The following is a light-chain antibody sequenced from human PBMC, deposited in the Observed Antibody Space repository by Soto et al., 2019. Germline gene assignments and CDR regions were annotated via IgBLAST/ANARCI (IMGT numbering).Light chain of an antibody. CDR1: TGAVTSGHY. V-gene: IGLV7-46*01. CDR2: DTS. J-gene: IGLJ2*01. CDR3: LLSYIGGEGV. Sequence: QAVVTQEPSLTVSPGGKVTLTCGSSTGAVTSGHYPYWFQQKPGQAPRTLIYDTSNKHSWTPARFSGALLGGKAALTRSGAQTEDEAEYYCLLSYIGGEGVFGGGTQLTVL.